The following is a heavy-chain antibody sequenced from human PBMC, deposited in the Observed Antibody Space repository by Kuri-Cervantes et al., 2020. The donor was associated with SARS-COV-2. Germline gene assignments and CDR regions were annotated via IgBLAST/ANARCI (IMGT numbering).Heavy chain of an antibody. Sequence: SETLSLTCSVSGFSVTSGSYYWSWLRQSPGKGLEWIGYIYYGGSTTYNPALKSRVTISIDMTNNQFFLNLKGASAADTAVYYCARRTAGYCDGTRCSYEYYFDYWGQGTLVTVSS. J-gene: IGHJ4*02. CDR2: IYYGGST. CDR1: GFSVTSGSYY. CDR3: ARRTAGYCDGTRCSYEYYFDY. D-gene: IGHD2-21*01. V-gene: IGHV4-61*01.